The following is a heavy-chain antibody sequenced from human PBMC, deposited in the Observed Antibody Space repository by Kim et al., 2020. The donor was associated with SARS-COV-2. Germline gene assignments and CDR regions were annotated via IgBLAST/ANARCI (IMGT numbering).Heavy chain of an antibody. CDR1: GESFRNFY. V-gene: IGHV4-34*01. CDR2: INHRGST. J-gene: IGHJ3*01. D-gene: IGHD3-10*01. Sequence: SETLSLTCAVYGESFRNFYWSWIRQPPWKGLEWIGEINHRGSTNYNPSLKSRVTISVDTSKNQFSLRLNSVTAADTAMYYCARETSRGDDAFDVWGQGTMVTVSS. CDR3: ARETSRGDDAFDV.